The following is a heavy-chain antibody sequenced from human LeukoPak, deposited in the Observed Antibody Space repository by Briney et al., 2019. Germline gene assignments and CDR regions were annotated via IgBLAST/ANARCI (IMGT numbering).Heavy chain of an antibody. V-gene: IGHV4-34*01. CDR2: INHSGST. D-gene: IGHD6-6*01. J-gene: IGHJ5*02. CDR3: ARNFGSSRFYSWFDP. Sequence: GSLRLSCAASGFTFSSYSMNWIRQPPGKGLEWIGEINHSGSTNYNPSLKSRVTISVDTSKNQFSLKLSSVTAADTAVYYCARNFGSSRFYSWFDPWGQGTLVTVSS. CDR1: GFTFSSYS.